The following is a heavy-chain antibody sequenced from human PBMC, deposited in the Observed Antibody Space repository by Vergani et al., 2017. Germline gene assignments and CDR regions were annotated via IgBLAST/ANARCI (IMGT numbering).Heavy chain of an antibody. CDR3: ARGSGYKYSSSSIDY. J-gene: IGHJ4*02. Sequence: QVQLQESGPGLVKPSGTLSLTCAVSGGSISSSNWWSWVRQPPGKGLEWIGEIYHSGSTNYTPSLTSRVTISVDKSKNQFSLKLSSVTAADTAVYYCARGSGYKYSSSSIDYWGQGTLVTVSS. V-gene: IGHV4-4*02. D-gene: IGHD6-6*01. CDR2: IYHSGST. CDR1: GGSISSSNW.